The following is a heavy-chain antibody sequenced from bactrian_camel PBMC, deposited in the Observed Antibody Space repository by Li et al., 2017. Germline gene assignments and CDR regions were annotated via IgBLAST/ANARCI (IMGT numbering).Heavy chain of an antibody. CDR2: IYTGTGKT. CDR1: GFTFSTYA. V-gene: IGHV3S31*01. D-gene: IGHD3*01. J-gene: IGHJ4*01. CDR3: AAYDRQLYPWMVLLEENYKY. Sequence: VQLVESGGGLVQPGGSLRLSCVASGFTFSTYAMNWFRQVPGKGREGIAAIYTGTGKTFYADSVEGRFTISQDKAARTIDLHMSTLNSEDSAMYYCAAYDRQLYPWMVLLEENYKYWGQGTQVTVS.